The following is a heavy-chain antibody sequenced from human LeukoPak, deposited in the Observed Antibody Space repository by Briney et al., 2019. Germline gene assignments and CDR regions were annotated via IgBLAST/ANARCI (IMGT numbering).Heavy chain of an antibody. Sequence: GGSLRLSCAASGFTFSTYWMSWVRQAPGKGLEWVANIKQDGSEKYYLDSVKGRFTISRDNAKNSLYLQMNSLIAEDTAVYFCPRGAAAGIDYGGQGPLVTVSS. CDR1: GFTFSTYW. D-gene: IGHD6-19*01. CDR3: PRGAAAGIDY. V-gene: IGHV3-7*01. CDR2: IKQDGSEK. J-gene: IGHJ4*02.